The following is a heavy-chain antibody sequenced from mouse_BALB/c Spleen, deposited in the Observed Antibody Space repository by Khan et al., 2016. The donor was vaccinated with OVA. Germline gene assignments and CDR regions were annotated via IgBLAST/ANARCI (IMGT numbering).Heavy chain of an antibody. CDR2: IWSDGTT. D-gene: IGHD2-10*01. V-gene: IGHV2-6-1*01. J-gene: IGHJ4*01. CDR1: RFSLTNYG. CDR3: ARQPYYHYNIMDY. Sequence: QVQLKQSGPGLAAPSQSLSITCTISRFSLTNYGVHWVRQPPGRGLEWLVVIWSDGTTTYNSALKSRLTITKDNSQSQVFLKMNSLQTDDTAIYFCARQPYYHYNIMDYWGQGTSVTVSS.